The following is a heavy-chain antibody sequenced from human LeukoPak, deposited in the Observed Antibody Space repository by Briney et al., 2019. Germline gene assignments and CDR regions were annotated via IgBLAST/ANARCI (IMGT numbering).Heavy chain of an antibody. CDR2: VNPNSGGT. V-gene: IGHV1-2*06. CDR3: ARVGGSYDDY. CDR1: GYTFTGYY. J-gene: IGHJ4*02. D-gene: IGHD1-26*01. Sequence: ASVKLSCNASGYTFTGYYMHWVRQPPAPGLEWMGRVNPNSGGTNYAQKFQGRVTMTRDTSISTAYMELRRLRSDATAVYYCARVGGSYDDYWGQGTLVTVSS.